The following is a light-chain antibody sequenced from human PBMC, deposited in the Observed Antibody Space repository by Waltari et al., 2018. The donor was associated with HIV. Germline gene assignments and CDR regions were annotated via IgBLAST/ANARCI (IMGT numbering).Light chain of an antibody. J-gene: IGLJ3*02. CDR3: QSYDTRLSGSV. CDR1: SPNIGAREHFA. Sequence: QSVLTQPPSVSGAPGQTVTTSCPGSSPNIGAREHFAVPWYQQLPGTAPTLLIYGNNKRPSGVPDRFSGSKSGASASLAITGLQAEDEADYYCQSYDTRLSGSVFGGGTKLTVL. V-gene: IGLV1-40*01. CDR2: GNN.